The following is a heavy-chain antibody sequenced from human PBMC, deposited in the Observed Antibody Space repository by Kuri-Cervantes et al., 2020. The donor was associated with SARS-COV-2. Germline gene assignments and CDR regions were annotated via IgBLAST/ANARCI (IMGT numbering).Heavy chain of an antibody. J-gene: IGHJ4*02. CDR3: AKFPWSMYSGYGINYFDY. Sequence: GESLKISCAASGITFSSYAMSWVRQAPGKGLEWVSAISGSGETTYYADSVKGRFTISRDNSNNTLYLQMNSLRAEDTAVYYCAKFPWSMYSGYGINYFDYWGQGTLVTVSS. CDR2: ISGSGETT. CDR1: GITFSSYA. V-gene: IGHV3-23*01. D-gene: IGHD5-12*01.